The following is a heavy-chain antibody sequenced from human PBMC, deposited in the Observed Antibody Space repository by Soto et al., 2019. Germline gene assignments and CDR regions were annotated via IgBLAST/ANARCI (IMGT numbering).Heavy chain of an antibody. D-gene: IGHD5-18*01. CDR2: ISYDGSNK. V-gene: IGHV3-30-3*01. CDR3: ARDRERIQLWLLGY. J-gene: IGHJ4*02. CDR1: GFTFSSYA. Sequence: GGSLRLSCAASGFTFSSYAMHWVRQAPGKGLEWVAVISYDGSNKYYADSVKGRFTISRDNSKNTLYLQMNSLRAEDTAVYYCARDRERIQLWLLGYWGQGTLVTVSS.